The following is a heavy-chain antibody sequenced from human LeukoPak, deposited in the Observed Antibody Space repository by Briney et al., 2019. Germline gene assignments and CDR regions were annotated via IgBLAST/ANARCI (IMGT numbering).Heavy chain of an antibody. V-gene: IGHV1-8*01. CDR2: MNPNSGNT. J-gene: IGHJ5*02. Sequence: ASVKVSCKASGYTLTSYDINWVRQATGQGLEWMGWMNPNSGNTGYAQKFQGRVTMTRNTSISTAYMELSSLRSEDTAVYYCARGLRVWFGEFQSNWFDPWGQGTLVTVSS. D-gene: IGHD3-10*01. CDR3: ARGLRVWFGEFQSNWFDP. CDR1: GYTLTSYD.